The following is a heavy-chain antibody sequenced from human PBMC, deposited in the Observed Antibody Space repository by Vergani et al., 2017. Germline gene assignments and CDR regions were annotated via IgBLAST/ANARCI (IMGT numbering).Heavy chain of an antibody. D-gene: IGHD2-21*01. Sequence: QLQLQESGPGLVKPSQTLSLTCTVSGGSISSGSYYWSWIRQPAGKGLEWIGRIYTSGSTNYNPSLKSRVTISVDTSKTHFSLKLSSVTAADTAVYYCARGDGGGGGDWYFDLWGRGTLVTVSS. CDR2: IYTSGST. J-gene: IGHJ2*01. CDR3: ARGDGGGGGDWYFDL. V-gene: IGHV4-61*02. CDR1: GGSISSGSYY.